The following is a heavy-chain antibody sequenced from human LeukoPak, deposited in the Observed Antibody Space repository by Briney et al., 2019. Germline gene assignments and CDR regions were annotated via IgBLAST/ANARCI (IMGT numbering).Heavy chain of an antibody. J-gene: IGHJ4*02. CDR3: AKSGGYCSSTRCKRGPHN. CDR2: IRYDGSNK. CDR1: GFTFSSYG. D-gene: IGHD2-2*01. V-gene: IGHV3-30*02. Sequence: GGSLRLSCAASGFTFSSYGMHWVRQAPGKGLEWVAFIRYDGSNKYYADSVKGRFTISRDNSKNTLYLQMNSLRAEDTAVYYCAKSGGYCSSTRCKRGPHNWGQGTLVS.